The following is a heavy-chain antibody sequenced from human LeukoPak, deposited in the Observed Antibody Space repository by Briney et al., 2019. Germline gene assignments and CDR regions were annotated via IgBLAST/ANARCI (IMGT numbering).Heavy chain of an antibody. J-gene: IGHJ4*02. CDR2: ISYDGSNK. CDR1: GITFSSYA. D-gene: IGHD6-19*01. CDR3: ARASSYSSGWYGLEIDY. Sequence: GGSLRLSCAASGITFSSYAMHWVRQAPGKGLEWVAVISYDGSNKYYADSVKGRFTISRDNSKNTLYLQMNSLRAEDTAVYYCARASSYSSGWYGLEIDYWGQGTLVTVSS. V-gene: IGHV3-30-3*01.